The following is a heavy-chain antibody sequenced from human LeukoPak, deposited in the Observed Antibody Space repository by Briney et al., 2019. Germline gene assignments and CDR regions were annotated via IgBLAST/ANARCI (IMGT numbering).Heavy chain of an antibody. CDR3: ARVWGIAAQRDWFDP. Sequence: PSQTLSLTCAVSGGSISSGGYSWSWIRQPPGKGLEWIGYIYHSGSTYYNPSLKSRVTISVDRSKNQFSLKLSSVTAADTAVYYCARVWGIAAQRDWFDPWGQGTLVTVSS. CDR1: GGSISSGGYS. CDR2: IYHSGST. V-gene: IGHV4-30-2*01. J-gene: IGHJ5*02. D-gene: IGHD6-13*01.